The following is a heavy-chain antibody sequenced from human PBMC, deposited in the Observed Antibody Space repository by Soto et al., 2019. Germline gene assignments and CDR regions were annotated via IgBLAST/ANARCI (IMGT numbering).Heavy chain of an antibody. CDR2: IGGRGDNT. CDR3: AKPTLFCASTSCYDT. D-gene: IGHD2-2*01. J-gene: IGHJ4*02. V-gene: IGHV3-23*01. Sequence: EVQMLESGGGLVQPGESLRLSCEASGFSFSNYAMSWVRQATGKGLEWVAVIGGRGDNTHYADSVKGRVTISRDNSKNTVYLEMTSVRVEDTAVYYCAKPTLFCASTSCYDTWGQGILVSVSS. CDR1: GFSFSNYA.